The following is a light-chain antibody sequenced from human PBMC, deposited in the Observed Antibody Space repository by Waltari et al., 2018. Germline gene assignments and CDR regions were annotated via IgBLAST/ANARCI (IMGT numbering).Light chain of an antibody. CDR1: QCISSY. Sequence: DIQMTQSPSSLSASLGDSVTITCRASQCISSYLNWYQQKPGVAPKLLIYAASSLRNGVPSRFSGSGSGTDFSLTISSLQPEDFATYYCQQSFSTPLTFGGGTKVEIK. J-gene: IGKJ4*01. CDR3: QQSFSTPLT. CDR2: AAS. V-gene: IGKV1-39*01.